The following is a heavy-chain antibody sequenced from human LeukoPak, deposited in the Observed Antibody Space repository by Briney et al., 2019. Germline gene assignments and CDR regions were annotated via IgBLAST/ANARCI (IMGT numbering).Heavy chain of an antibody. CDR2: INAGNGNT. J-gene: IGHJ4*02. CDR1: GYTFTSYA. Sequence: ASVKVSCKASGYTFTSYAMHWVRQAPGQRLEWMGWINAGNGNTKYSQKFQGRVTITRDTSASTAYMELSSLRSEDTAVYYCAKDEYYDSSGYYYVVSFDSWGQGTLVTVSS. D-gene: IGHD3-22*01. V-gene: IGHV1-3*01. CDR3: AKDEYYDSSGYYYVVSFDS.